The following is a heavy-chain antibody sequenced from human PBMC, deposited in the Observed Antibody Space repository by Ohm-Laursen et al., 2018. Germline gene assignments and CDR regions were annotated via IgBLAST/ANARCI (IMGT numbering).Heavy chain of an antibody. CDR1: GYTFTSYG. D-gene: IGHD2-15*01. CDR3: ARTNRYCSGGDCYGNS. CDR2: INPGVGNT. J-gene: IGHJ4*02. V-gene: IGHV1-46*01. Sequence: SSVKVSCKASGYTFTSYGISWVRQAPGQGLEWMGIINPGVGNTRYAQKFQGRVTMTRDTSTSTVYMEMSSLRSDDTAIYYCARTNRYCSGGDCYGNSWGQGTLVTISS.